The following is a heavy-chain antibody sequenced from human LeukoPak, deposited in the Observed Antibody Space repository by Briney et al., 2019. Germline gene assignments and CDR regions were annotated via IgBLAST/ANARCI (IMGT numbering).Heavy chain of an antibody. CDR3: ARDLMGAAHYFQH. D-gene: IGHD2-15*01. Sequence: GGSLRLSCAASGFTLSSYWMSWVRQAPGKGLEWVANIKQDGSEKYYVDSVKGRFTISRDNAKNSLYLQMNSLRAEDTAVYYCARDLMGAAHYFQHWGQGTLVTVSS. V-gene: IGHV3-7*01. CDR2: IKQDGSEK. CDR1: GFTLSSYW. J-gene: IGHJ1*01.